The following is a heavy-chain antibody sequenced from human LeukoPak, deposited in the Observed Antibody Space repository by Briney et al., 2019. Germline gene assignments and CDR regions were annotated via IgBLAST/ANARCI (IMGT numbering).Heavy chain of an antibody. J-gene: IGHJ6*03. D-gene: IGHD1-1*01. CDR3: ARELRYETGMPLNYYYYYMDV. CDR1: GGSISSYY. V-gene: IGHV4-59*12. Sequence: SETLSLTCTVSGGSISSYYWSWIRQPPGKGLEWIGYIYYSGSSGSTNYNPSLKSRVTMSVDASKNQFSLKLSSVTAADTAVYYCARELRYETGMPLNYYYYYMDVWGKGTTVTVSS. CDR2: IYYSGSSGST.